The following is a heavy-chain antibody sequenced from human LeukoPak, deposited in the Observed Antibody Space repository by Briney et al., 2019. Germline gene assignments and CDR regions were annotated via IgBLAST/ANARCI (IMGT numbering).Heavy chain of an antibody. CDR3: AIRPATRGIVIARQETIVLAY. J-gene: IGHJ4*02. D-gene: IGHD3-16*02. V-gene: IGHV1-2*06. CDR2: INPNSGGT. CDR1: GYTFTGYY. Sequence: ASVKVSCKASGYTFTGYYMHWVRQAPGQGLEWMGRINPNSGGTNYAQKFQGRVTMTTDTSISTASMELSRLRSDDTAVYYCAIRPATRGIVIARQETIVLAYWGQGPLVTVSA.